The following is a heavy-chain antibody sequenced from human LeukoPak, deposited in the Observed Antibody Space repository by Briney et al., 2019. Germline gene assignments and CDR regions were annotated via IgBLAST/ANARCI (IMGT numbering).Heavy chain of an antibody. CDR3: TKGTGNWYFDL. Sequence: GRSLTPSCAASALSVSSYGIGSVRQAPGKGLEWVAVISYDGSYKYYADSVKGRFTISRDNSKNTLYLQMDTLRTEDTAVFYCTKGTGNWYFDLWGRGTLVTVSS. V-gene: IGHV3-30*18. CDR2: ISYDGSYK. CDR1: ALSVSSYG. D-gene: IGHD1/OR15-1a*01. J-gene: IGHJ2*01.